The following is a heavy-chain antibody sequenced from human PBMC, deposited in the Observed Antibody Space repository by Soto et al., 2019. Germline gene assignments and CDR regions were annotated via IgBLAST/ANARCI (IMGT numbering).Heavy chain of an antibody. CDR1: VYTFTSNY. J-gene: IGHJ4*02. V-gene: IGHV1-46*01. CDR2: INPSGGST. D-gene: IGHD1-20*01. CDR3: ARGLYNWNDEDALDY. Sequence: GASVKVSCEASVYTFTSNYMHWVRQDPRQGLEWMGIINPSGGSTSYAQKFQGRVTMTRDTSTSTVYMELSSLRSEDTAVYYCARGLYNWNDEDALDYWGQGTLVTVSS.